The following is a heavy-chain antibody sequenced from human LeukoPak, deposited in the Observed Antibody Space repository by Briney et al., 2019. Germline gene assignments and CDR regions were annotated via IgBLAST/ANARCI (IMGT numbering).Heavy chain of an antibody. CDR2: INPNSGGT. CDR3: ATYSGSYQYYFDY. Sequence: VSVKVSCKASGYTFTGYYMHWVRQAPGQGLEWMGWINPNSGGTNYAQKFQGRVTMTRDTSISTAYMELSRLRSDDTAVYYCATYSGSYQYYFDYWGQGTLVTVSS. J-gene: IGHJ4*02. V-gene: IGHV1-2*02. CDR1: GYTFTGYY. D-gene: IGHD1-26*01.